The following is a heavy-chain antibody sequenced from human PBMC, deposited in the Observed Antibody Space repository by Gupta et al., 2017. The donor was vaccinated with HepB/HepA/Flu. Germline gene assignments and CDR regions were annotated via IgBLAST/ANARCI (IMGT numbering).Heavy chain of an antibody. CDR3: ARDRSSSGWYTEGMDV. Sequence: QTSGLGMEWVSSISAGGDSIYYADSVKGRFTISRDNAKASVYLQMSSLRAEDTAVYYCARDRSSSGWYTEGMDVWGQGTTATVSS. V-gene: IGHV3-11*01. CDR2: ISAGGDSI. D-gene: IGHD6-19*01. J-gene: IGHJ6*02.